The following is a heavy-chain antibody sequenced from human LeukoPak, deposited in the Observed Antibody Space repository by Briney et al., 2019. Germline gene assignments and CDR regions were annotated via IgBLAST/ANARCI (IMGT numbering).Heavy chain of an antibody. J-gene: IGHJ4*02. CDR1: GYSISSGYY. CDR3: ARDNDSSGYYSDY. Sequence: PSETLSLTCTVSGYSISSGYYWGWIRQPPGRGLEWIGSIYHSGSTYYNPSLKSRVTISVDTSKNQFSLKLSSVTAADTAVYYCARDNDSSGYYSDYWGQGTLVTVSS. CDR2: IYHSGST. D-gene: IGHD3-22*01. V-gene: IGHV4-38-2*02.